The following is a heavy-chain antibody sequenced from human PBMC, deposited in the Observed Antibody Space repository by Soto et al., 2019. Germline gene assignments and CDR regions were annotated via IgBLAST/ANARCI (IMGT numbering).Heavy chain of an antibody. CDR2: ISGGGGST. J-gene: IGHJ5*02. Sequence: GGSLRLSCAASGFTFSSYAMSWVRQAPGKGLEWVSVISGGGGSTYYADSVKGRFTISRDNSKNTLYLQMNSLRAEDTAVYYCAKSASYYYGSGFDPWGQGTLVTVSS. CDR3: AKSASYYYGSGFDP. D-gene: IGHD3-10*01. CDR1: GFTFSSYA. V-gene: IGHV3-23*01.